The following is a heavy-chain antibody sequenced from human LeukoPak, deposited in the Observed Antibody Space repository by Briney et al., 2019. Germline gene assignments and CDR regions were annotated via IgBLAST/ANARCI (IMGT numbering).Heavy chain of an antibody. CDR3: ARQYYYESSGFHNAFDI. J-gene: IGHJ3*02. CDR1: GGSIGSSSYY. CDR2: KYYSGST. V-gene: IGHV4-39*01. Sequence: PSETLSLTCTVSGGSIGSSSYYWGWIRQPPGKGLEWIGTKYYSGSTYYNPSLKSRVTIAVDTSKNQFSLKLSSVTAADTAVYYCARQYYYESSGFHNAFDIWGQGTMVTVSS. D-gene: IGHD3-22*01.